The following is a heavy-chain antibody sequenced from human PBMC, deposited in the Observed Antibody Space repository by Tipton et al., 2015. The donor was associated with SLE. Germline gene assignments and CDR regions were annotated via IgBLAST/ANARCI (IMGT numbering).Heavy chain of an antibody. D-gene: IGHD3-10*01. CDR1: GGSFSGYY. J-gene: IGHJ6*02. Sequence: LSLTCAVYGGSFSGYYWSWIRQAPGKGLEWVAVISYDGSNKYYADSVKGRFTISRDNSKNTLYLQMNSLRAEDTAVYYCTRRVGSYYGMDVWGQGTTVTVSS. CDR2: ISYDGSNK. V-gene: IGHV3-30*03. CDR3: TRRVGSYYGMDV.